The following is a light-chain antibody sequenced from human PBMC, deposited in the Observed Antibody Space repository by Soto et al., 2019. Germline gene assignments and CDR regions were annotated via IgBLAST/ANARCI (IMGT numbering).Light chain of an antibody. V-gene: IGKV3-11*01. CDR3: RQRSNWPPT. CDR1: QSVSSY. J-gene: IGKJ5*01. CDR2: DAS. Sequence: EILLTQSPGTLSVSPGDRVTLSCRASQSVSSYLAWYQQKPGQAPRLLIYDASNRATGIPARFSGSGSGTDFTLTISSLEPEDFAVYYCRQRSNWPPTFGQGTRLEIK.